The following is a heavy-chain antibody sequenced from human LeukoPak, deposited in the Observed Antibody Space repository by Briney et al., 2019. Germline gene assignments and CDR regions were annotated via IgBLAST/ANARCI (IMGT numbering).Heavy chain of an antibody. CDR2: MDTSGST. CDR3: ARKYSGSYDWFDP. J-gene: IGHJ5*02. D-gene: IGHD1-26*01. V-gene: IGHV4-61*02. Sequence: SQTLSLTCAVSGGSVRSGNYYWSWIRQPAGKRLEWIARMDTSGSTNYNPSLKSRVTISADTSKNQFSLKLSSVTAADTAVYYCARKYSGSYDWFDPWGQGTLVTVSS. CDR1: GGSVRSGNYY.